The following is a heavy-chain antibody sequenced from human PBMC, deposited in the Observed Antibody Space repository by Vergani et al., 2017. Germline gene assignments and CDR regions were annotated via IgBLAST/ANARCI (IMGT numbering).Heavy chain of an antibody. CDR2: ISGSGGST. CDR1: GFTFSSYA. CDR3: AKAVIYSNYFAY. Sequence: EVQLLESGGGLVQPGGSLRLSCAASGFTFSSYAMSWVRQAPGKGLEWVSAISGSGGSTYYADSVKGRFTISRDNSKNTLYLQMNSLGAEDTAVYYCAKAVIYSNYFAYWGQGTLVTVSS. V-gene: IGHV3-23*01. D-gene: IGHD4-11*01. J-gene: IGHJ4*02.